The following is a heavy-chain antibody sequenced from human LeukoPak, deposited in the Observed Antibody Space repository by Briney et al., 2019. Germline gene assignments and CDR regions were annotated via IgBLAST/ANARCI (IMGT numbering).Heavy chain of an antibody. Sequence: GGSLRLSCAASGFTFSNYAVSWVRQAPGKGLEWVSAISGSGSSTFYADSVKGRFAISRDNSKNTLYLQMNSLRAEDTAVYYCARDLAAADDAFDIRGQGTMVTVSS. CDR1: GFTFSNYA. J-gene: IGHJ3*02. V-gene: IGHV3-23*01. CDR2: ISGSGSST. D-gene: IGHD6-13*01. CDR3: ARDLAAADDAFDI.